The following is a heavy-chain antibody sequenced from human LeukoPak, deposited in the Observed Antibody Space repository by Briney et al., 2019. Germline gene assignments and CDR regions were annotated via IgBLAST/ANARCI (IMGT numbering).Heavy chain of an antibody. D-gene: IGHD3-10*01. Sequence: TGGSLRLSCAASGFTFSSYAMSWVRQAPGKGLEWVSAISGSGGSAYYADSVKGRFTISRDNPKNTLYLQMDSLRAEDTAVYYCAKEGRFGEYDYWGQGTLVTVSS. CDR3: AKEGRFGEYDY. CDR1: GFTFSSYA. V-gene: IGHV3-23*01. CDR2: ISGSGGSA. J-gene: IGHJ4*02.